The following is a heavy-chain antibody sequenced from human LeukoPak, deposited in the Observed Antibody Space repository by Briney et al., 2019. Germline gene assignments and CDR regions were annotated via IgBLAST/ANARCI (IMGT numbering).Heavy chain of an antibody. CDR1: GFSFSSYG. V-gene: IGHV3-30*02. Sequence: GGSLRPSCAGSGFSFSSYGMHWVRQAPGKGLEWMAFIRSDGSNKYYADSVKGRFTISRDNSKNTLYLQMNSLRAEDTAVNYCARVSGYDWGEDYWGQGTLVTVSS. J-gene: IGHJ4*02. CDR3: ARVSGYDWGEDY. CDR2: IRSDGSNK. D-gene: IGHD5-12*01.